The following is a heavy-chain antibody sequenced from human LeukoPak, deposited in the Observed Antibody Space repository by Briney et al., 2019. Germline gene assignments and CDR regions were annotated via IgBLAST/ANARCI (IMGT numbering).Heavy chain of an antibody. V-gene: IGHV3-23*01. J-gene: IGHJ4*02. D-gene: IGHD6-13*01. CDR2: ISGSGGST. CDR3: ARVRHSSSSFDY. Sequence: GGSLRLSCAASGFTFSSYAMSWVRQAPGKGLEWVSAISGSGGSTYYADSVKGRFTISRDNSKNTLYLQMNSLRAEDTAVYYCARVRHSSSSFDYWGQGTLVTVSS. CDR1: GFTFSSYA.